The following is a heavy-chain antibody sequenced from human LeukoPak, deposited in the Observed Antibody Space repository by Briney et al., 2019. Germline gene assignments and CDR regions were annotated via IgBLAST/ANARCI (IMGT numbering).Heavy chain of an antibody. CDR2: VFDSGRT. D-gene: IGHD3-3*01. CDR3: ARGYDFWSGYYWNWFDP. J-gene: IGHJ5*02. Sequence: PSETLSLTCTVSGGSMTTHHWNWIRQTPGKGLEWIGYVFDSGRTKVNPSLKSRVTISVDTSKNQFSLKLSSVTAADTAVYYCARGYDFWSGYYWNWFDPWGQGTLVTVSS. CDR1: GGSMTTHH. V-gene: IGHV4-59*11.